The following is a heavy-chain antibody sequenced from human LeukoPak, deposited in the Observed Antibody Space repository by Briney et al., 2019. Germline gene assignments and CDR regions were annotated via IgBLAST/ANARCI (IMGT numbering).Heavy chain of an antibody. Sequence: GGSLRLSCAASRFTSNIFGMHWVRQAPGKGLEWVAVISSDGSNKYYADSVRGRFTISRDNSKVTLYLQMSSLTIEDTAVYYCRAATRYLDYYYDYWGQGTLVTVSS. CDR1: RFTSNIFG. CDR2: ISSDGSNK. D-gene: IGHD3-22*01. J-gene: IGHJ4*02. V-gene: IGHV3-30*03. CDR3: RAATRYLDYYYDY.